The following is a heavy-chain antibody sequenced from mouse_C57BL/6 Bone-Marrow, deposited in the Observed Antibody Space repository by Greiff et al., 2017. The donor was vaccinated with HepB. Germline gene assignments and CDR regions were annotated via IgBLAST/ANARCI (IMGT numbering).Heavy chain of an antibody. CDR1: GFSLTSYG. CDR3: AKIKNWDYWYFDV. J-gene: IGHJ1*03. Sequence: QVQLQQPGPGLVQPSQSLSITCTVSGFSLTSYGVHWVRQSPGKGLEWLGVIWRGGSTDYNAAFMSRLSITKDNSKSQVFFKMNSLQADDTAIYYCAKIKNWDYWYFDVWGTGTTVTVSS. V-gene: IGHV2-5*01. D-gene: IGHD4-1*01. CDR2: IWRGGST.